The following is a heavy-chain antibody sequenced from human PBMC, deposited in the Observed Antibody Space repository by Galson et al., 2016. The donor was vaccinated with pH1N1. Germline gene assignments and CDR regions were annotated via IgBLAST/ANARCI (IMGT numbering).Heavy chain of an antibody. CDR3: ARERAGAFHL. CDR1: GFTFDDYA. Sequence: SLRLSCAASGFTFDDYAMHWVRQAPGKGLEWVSGISWNSGSIGYADSVKGRFTISRDNAKNSLYLQMNSLRAEDTAVYYCARERAGAFHLWGRGTMVIVSS. V-gene: IGHV3-9*01. CDR2: ISWNSGSI. J-gene: IGHJ3*01.